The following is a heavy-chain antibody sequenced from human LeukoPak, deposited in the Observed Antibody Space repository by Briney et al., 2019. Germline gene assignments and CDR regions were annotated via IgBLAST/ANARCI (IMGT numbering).Heavy chain of an antibody. CDR1: GYTFTSYY. CDR2: VNPSGGST. CDR3: ARGGRERYSSGWTDAFDI. D-gene: IGHD6-19*01. V-gene: IGHV1-46*01. J-gene: IGHJ3*02. Sequence: ASVKVSCKASGYTFTSYYMHWVRQAPGQGLEWMGIVNPSGGSTSYAQKFQGRVTMTRDTSTSTVYMELSSLSSEDTAVYYCARGGRERYSSGWTDAFDIWGQGAMVTVSS.